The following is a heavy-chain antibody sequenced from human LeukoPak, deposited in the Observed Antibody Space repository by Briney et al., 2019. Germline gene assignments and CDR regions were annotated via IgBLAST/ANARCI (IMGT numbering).Heavy chain of an antibody. J-gene: IGHJ4*02. Sequence: PGGSLRLSCAASGFTFSNAWMSWVRQAPGKGLEWVGRIKSKTDGGTTDYAAPVKGRFTISRDDSKNTLYLQMNSLKTEDTAVYYCTTGLGIAAKWYYFDYWGQGTLATVSS. CDR3: TTGLGIAAKWYYFDY. CDR1: GFTFSNAW. CDR2: IKSKTDGGTT. D-gene: IGHD6-13*01. V-gene: IGHV3-15*01.